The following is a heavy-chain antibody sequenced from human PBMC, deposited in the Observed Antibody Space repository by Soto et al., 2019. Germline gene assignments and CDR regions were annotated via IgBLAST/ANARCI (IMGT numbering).Heavy chain of an antibody. D-gene: IGHD1-26*01. CDR2: ISWNSGSI. J-gene: IGHJ4*02. CDR3: AKDVGDY. V-gene: IGHV3-9*01. Sequence: EVQLVESGGGLVKPGGSLRLSCAASGFTFDDYAMHWVRQAPGKGLEWVSGISWNSGSIGYADSVKGRFTISRDNAKNSLYLQMNSLRAEDTALYYCAKDVGDYWGQGTLVTVSS. CDR1: GFTFDDYA.